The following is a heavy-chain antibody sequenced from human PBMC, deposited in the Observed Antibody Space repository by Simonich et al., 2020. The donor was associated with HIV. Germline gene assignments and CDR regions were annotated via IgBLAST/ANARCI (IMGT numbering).Heavy chain of an antibody. V-gene: IGHV1-18*01. D-gene: IGHD3-3*01. CDR2: ITVYNGNT. CDR1: GYTYINYG. CDR3: ARGGKHNFWSGHDGFDI. Sequence: QVQLVQSGAEVKKPGASVKVSCKASGYTYINYGINWVRQAPGQGLEWMGRITVYNGNTNYAQNLQGRVTMTTDTSTSTAYMELRSLRSDDTAVYYCARGGKHNFWSGHDGFDIWGQGTMVTVSS. J-gene: IGHJ3*02.